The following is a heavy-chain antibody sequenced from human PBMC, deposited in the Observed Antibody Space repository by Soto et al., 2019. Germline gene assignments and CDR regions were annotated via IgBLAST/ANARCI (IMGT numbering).Heavy chain of an antibody. J-gene: IGHJ4*02. V-gene: IGHV4-39*01. CDR3: ARHFVAVVIKGWGY. CDR2: TYYNGNA. D-gene: IGHD3-10*01. Sequence: QLQLQESGPGLVKPSETLSLTCNVSGGSIDRSNYYWDWLRQPPGKGLEWIGTTYYNGNAYYNPSLKSRVSMSVDTSKNHFSLKLVSVTAAGTAVYYCARHFVAVVIKGWGYWGQGTLVTVSS. CDR1: GGSIDRSNYY.